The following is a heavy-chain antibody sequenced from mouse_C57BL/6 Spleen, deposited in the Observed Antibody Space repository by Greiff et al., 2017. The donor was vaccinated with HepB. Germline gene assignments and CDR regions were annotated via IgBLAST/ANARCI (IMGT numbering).Heavy chain of an antibody. CDR3: TSFAY. CDR2: IRNKANNNAT. V-gene: IGHV6-6*01. Sequence: EVKLVESGGGLVQPGGSMKLSCAASGFTFSDAWMDWVRQSPEKGLEWVAEIRNKANNNATYYAVSVKGRFTISRDDSKSSVYLQMNSLRAEDTGIYYGTSFAYWGQGTLVTVSA. CDR1: GFTFSDAW. J-gene: IGHJ3*01.